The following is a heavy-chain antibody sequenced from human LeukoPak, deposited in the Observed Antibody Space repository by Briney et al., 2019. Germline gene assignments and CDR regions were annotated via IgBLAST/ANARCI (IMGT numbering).Heavy chain of an antibody. V-gene: IGHV1-2*02. CDR3: ARGLLRQPGPGGY. D-gene: IGHD1-1*01. CDR2: INPNSGGT. J-gene: IGHJ4*02. CDR1: GYTFTGYY. Sequence: ASVKVSCKASGYTFTGYYIHWVRQAPGQGLEWMGWINPNSGGTNYAQKFQGRVTMTRDTSISTAYMELSRLRSDDTAVYYCARGLLRQPGPGGYWGQGTLVAVSS.